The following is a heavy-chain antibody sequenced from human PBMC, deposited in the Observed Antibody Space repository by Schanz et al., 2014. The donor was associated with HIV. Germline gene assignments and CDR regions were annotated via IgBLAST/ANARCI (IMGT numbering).Heavy chain of an antibody. V-gene: IGHV3-33*05. CDR2: TSYDGANK. Sequence: QVQLVESGGGVVQPGRSLRLSCAASGFTFSSYVMHWARQAPGKGLEWVAVTSYDGANKYYGDTVKGRFTISRDNSKNTLYLQMNSLRAEDTAVYYCARVYYDILTGYYTHYGMDVWGQGTTVTVSS. J-gene: IGHJ6*02. CDR1: GFTFSSYV. D-gene: IGHD3-9*01. CDR3: ARVYYDILTGYYTHYGMDV.